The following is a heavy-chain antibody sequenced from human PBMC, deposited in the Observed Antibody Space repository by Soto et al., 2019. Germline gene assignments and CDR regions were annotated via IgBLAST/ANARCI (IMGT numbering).Heavy chain of an antibody. D-gene: IGHD5-12*01. V-gene: IGHV3-7*03. CDR1: GSTFSSYY. Sequence: LRLSCAASGSTFSSYYMSGVRQAPGKGLEWVANIKEDGSEKYYVDSVKGRFTISRDNAKNSLFLQMDSLRAEDTAVYYCARGGYKRFDYWGQGTLVTVSS. CDR3: ARGGYKRFDY. CDR2: IKEDGSEK. J-gene: IGHJ4*02.